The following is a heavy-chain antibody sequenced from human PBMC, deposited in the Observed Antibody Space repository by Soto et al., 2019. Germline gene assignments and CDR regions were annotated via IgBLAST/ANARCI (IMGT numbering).Heavy chain of an antibody. V-gene: IGHV4-61*01. Sequence: QVQLQESGPGLVKPSETLSLTCTVSGGSFKSGSYSWSWLRQPPGKGLEWIGYVYHTGRTSYNTSLKSRVSISMDTSKNQFSRNLDSVTAADTAVYFCARDFAYFDAWGQGTLVTVSS. CDR2: VYHTGRT. CDR1: GGSFKSGSYS. D-gene: IGHD3-3*01. CDR3: ARDFAYFDA. J-gene: IGHJ4*02.